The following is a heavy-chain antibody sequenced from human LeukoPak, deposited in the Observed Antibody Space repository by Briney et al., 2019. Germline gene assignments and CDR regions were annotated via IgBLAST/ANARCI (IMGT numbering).Heavy chain of an antibody. J-gene: IGHJ4*02. V-gene: IGHV1-18*01. CDR3: ARDSDSTGFYQFRNYFDY. CDR2: ISAYNSNT. CDR1: GYTFTSYS. D-gene: IGHD3-22*01. Sequence: VASVKVSCKASGYTFTSYSITWVRQAPGQGLEWMGWISAYNSNTNYAQKLQGRVTMATDTFTSTAYMELRSLRSDDTAVYYCARDSDSTGFYQFRNYFDYWGQGTLVTVSS.